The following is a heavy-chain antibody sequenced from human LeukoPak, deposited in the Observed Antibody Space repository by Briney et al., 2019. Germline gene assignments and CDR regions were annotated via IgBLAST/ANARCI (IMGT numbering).Heavy chain of an antibody. CDR1: GFTFDDHA. Sequence: PGGSLRLSCAASGFTFDDHAMHWVRQAPGKGLEWVSGIGWNSGSIGYADSVKGRFTISRDNAKNSLYLQMNSLRAEDTALYYCAKDIWETGTTPYFDYWGQGTLVTVSS. J-gene: IGHJ4*02. V-gene: IGHV3-9*01. CDR3: AKDIWETGTTPYFDY. D-gene: IGHD1-1*01. CDR2: IGWNSGSI.